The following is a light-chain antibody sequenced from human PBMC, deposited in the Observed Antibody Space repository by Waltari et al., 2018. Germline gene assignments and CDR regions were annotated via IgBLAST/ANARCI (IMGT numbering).Light chain of an antibody. J-gene: IGKJ1*01. CDR1: QSVSRA. Sequence: EIVLTQPPGTLSLSLGERATLTCRASQSVSRALAWYHQKPGQAPRLLIYGASTRATGIPDRFSGSGSGTDFSLTISRLEPDDFAVYYCQHYLRLPVTFGQGTTVEI. V-gene: IGKV3-20*01. CDR3: QHYLRLPVT. CDR2: GAS.